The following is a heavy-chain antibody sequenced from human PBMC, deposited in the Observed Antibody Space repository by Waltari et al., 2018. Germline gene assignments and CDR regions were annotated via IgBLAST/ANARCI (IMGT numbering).Heavy chain of an antibody. Sequence: EVQLLESGGGLVQPGGSLRLSCAASGFPFSSYWMSWVRQAPGKGLEWVANIKQDGSEKYYVDSVKGRFTISRDNAKNSLYLQMNSLRAEDTAVYYCARDRFVGGRWGQGTLVTVSS. CDR3: ARDRFVGGR. J-gene: IGHJ4*02. CDR2: IKQDGSEK. CDR1: GFPFSSYW. V-gene: IGHV3-7*03.